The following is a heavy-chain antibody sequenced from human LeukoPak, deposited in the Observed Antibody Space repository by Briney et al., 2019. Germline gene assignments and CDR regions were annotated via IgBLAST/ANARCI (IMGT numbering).Heavy chain of an antibody. Sequence: GGSLGLSCAASGFTFSSYAMSWVRQAPEKGLEWVSGISGSGDNTYYADSVKGRFTISRDNSKNTLYVQVNSLGTEDTAAYYCAKGSYYDSSGSFYFDYWGQGTLVIVSS. V-gene: IGHV3-23*01. CDR1: GFTFSSYA. J-gene: IGHJ4*02. CDR2: ISGSGDNT. D-gene: IGHD3-22*01. CDR3: AKGSYYDSSGSFYFDY.